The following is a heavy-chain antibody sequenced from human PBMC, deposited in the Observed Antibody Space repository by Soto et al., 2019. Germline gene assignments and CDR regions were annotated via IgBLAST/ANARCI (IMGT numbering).Heavy chain of an antibody. CDR1: GFTFSSYG. V-gene: IGHV3-30*18. CDR3: ANGGGSFDY. CDR2: ISYDGSNK. Sequence: QVQLVESGGGVVQPGRSLRLSCAASGFTFSSYGMHWVRQAPGKGLEWVAVISYDGSNKYYADSVKGRFTISRDNSKNTLYLQMNSLRAEDTAVYYCANGGGSFDYWGQGTLVTVSS. D-gene: IGHD3-16*01. J-gene: IGHJ4*02.